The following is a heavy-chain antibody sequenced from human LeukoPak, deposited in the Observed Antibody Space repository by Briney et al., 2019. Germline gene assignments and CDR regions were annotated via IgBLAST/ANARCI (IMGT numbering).Heavy chain of an antibody. D-gene: IGHD6-13*01. CDR3: ARAQGSSWYAADY. CDR2: IYYSGST. CDR1: GGSISTYY. J-gene: IGHJ4*02. Sequence: SETLSLTCTVSGGSISTYYWSWIRQPPGKGLEWIGYIYYSGSTNYNPSLKSRVTISVDTSKNQFSLKLSSVTAADTAVYYCARAQGSSWYAADYWGQGTLVTVSS. V-gene: IGHV4-59*01.